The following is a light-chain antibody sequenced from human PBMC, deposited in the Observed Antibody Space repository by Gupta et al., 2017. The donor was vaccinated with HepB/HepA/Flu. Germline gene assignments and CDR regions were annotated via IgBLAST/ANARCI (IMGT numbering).Light chain of an antibody. J-gene: IGLJ1*01. CDR2: EDS. Sequence: SYELTQPPPPSVSPRQTASLPCSGDKLGVKYACWYQQRPGQSPVLVIYEDSKRPSGIPERFSGSNSGNTATLTISGTQAMDEGDYYCQAWDSNTYVFGTGTKVTVL. CDR3: QAWDSNTYV. CDR1: KLGVKY. V-gene: IGLV3-1*01.